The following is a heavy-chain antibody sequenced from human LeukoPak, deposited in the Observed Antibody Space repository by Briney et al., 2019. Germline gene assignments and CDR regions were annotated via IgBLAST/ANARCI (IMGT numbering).Heavy chain of an antibody. D-gene: IGHD1-14*01. J-gene: IGHJ4*02. CDR2: IYYSGST. V-gene: IGHV4-39*01. Sequence: SETLSLTCTVSGGSISSSSYYWGWIRQPPGKGLEWIGSIYYSGSTYYNPSLKSRVTISVDTSKNQFSLKLSSVTAADTAVYYCARPDVYEEIDYWGQGTLVTVFS. CDR3: ARPDVYEEIDY. CDR1: GGSISSSSYY.